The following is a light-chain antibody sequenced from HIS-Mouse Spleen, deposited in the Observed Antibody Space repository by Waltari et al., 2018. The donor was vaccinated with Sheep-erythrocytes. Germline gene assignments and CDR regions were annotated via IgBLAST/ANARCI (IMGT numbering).Light chain of an antibody. V-gene: IGLV2-23*01. Sequence: QSALTQPASVSGSPGQSITIPCTGTSSDVGGSNLVPWYQQHPGKAPKLMIYEGSKRPSGVSNRFSGSKSGNTASLTISGLQAEDEADYYCCSYAGSSTPWVFGGGTKLTVL. J-gene: IGLJ3*02. CDR3: CSYAGSSTPWV. CDR1: SSDVGGSNL. CDR2: EGS.